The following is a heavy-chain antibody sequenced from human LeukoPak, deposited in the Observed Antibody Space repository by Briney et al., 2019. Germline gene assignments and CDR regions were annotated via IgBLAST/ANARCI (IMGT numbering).Heavy chain of an antibody. Sequence: GESLKISCKGSGYSFTNYGIGWVRQMPGKGLEWMGIIYPGDSDTRYSPSFQGQVTISADKSISTAYLQWSSLKASDTAMYYCARCYYDSSGYYYVALGSFDYWGQGTLVTVSS. CDR3: ARCYYDSSGYYYVALGSFDY. D-gene: IGHD3-22*01. J-gene: IGHJ4*02. CDR2: IYPGDSDT. CDR1: GYSFTNYG. V-gene: IGHV5-51*01.